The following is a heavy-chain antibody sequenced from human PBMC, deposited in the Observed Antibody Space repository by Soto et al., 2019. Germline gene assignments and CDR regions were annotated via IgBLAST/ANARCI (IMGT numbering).Heavy chain of an antibody. CDR1: GGTFNNYG. Sequence: QVQLVQSGAEVKKPGSSVKVSCKASGGTFNNYGMGWVRQAPGQGLEWMGGIIPMIGRTNYAQKFQGRLTLTADAPRSTADMELRSLRSDDTAVYYCASWDYDVLTGYSYDDWGQGTLVTVSS. V-gene: IGHV1-69*01. J-gene: IGHJ4*02. D-gene: IGHD3-9*01. CDR3: ASWDYDVLTGYSYDD. CDR2: IIPMIGRT.